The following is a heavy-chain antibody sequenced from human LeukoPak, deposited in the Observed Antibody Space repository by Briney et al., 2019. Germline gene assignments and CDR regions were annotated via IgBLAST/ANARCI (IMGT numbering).Heavy chain of an antibody. J-gene: IGHJ4*02. CDR1: GFTFSGYS. Sequence: GGSLRLSCAASGFTFSGYSMNWVRQAPGKGLEWVSSISSSSRYIYYADSVRGRFTITRDNAKNSLYLQMNSLRAEDTAVYYCARSPSLGDPIDYWGQGTLVTVSS. D-gene: IGHD2-21*01. CDR3: ARSPSLGDPIDY. CDR2: ISSSSRYI. V-gene: IGHV3-21*01.